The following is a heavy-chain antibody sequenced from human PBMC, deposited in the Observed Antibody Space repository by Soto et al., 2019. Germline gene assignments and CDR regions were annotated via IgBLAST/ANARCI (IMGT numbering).Heavy chain of an antibody. D-gene: IGHD4-17*01. V-gene: IGHV3-30*18. CDR1: GFTFSSYG. J-gene: IGHJ6*02. CDR2: ISYDGSNK. Sequence: QVQLVESGGGVVQPGRSLRLSCAASGFTFSSYGMHWVRQAPGKGLEWVAVISYDGSNKYYADSVKGRFTISRDNSKNTLYLQMNSLRAEDTAVYYCAKASTVVPYGMDVWGQGTTVTVSS. CDR3: AKASTVVPYGMDV.